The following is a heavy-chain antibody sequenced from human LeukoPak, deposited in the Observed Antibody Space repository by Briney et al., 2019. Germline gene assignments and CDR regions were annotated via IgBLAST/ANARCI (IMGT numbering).Heavy chain of an antibody. V-gene: IGHV3-23*01. CDR2: ISGSGGST. J-gene: IGHJ4*02. Sequence: GGSLRLSCTTSGFTFSRYDMQWVRQAPGKGLEWVSAISGSGGSTYYADSVKGRFTISRDNSKNTLYLQMNSLRAEDTAVYYCAKGHYYDSSGYYYWGQGTLVTVSS. CDR1: GFTFSRYD. D-gene: IGHD3-22*01. CDR3: AKGHYYDSSGYYY.